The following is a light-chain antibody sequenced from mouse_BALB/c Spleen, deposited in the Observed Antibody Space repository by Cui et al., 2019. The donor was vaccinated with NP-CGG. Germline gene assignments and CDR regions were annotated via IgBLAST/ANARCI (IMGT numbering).Light chain of an antibody. CDR3: ALWYSNHWV. V-gene: IGLV1*01. Sequence: QAVVTQATEPTTSPGETVTLTCRSSTGAVTTSNYANWVQEKPDHLFTGLIGGTNNRVPGVPARFSGSLIGDKAALTITGAQTEDEAIYFCALWYSNHWVFGGGTKLTVL. CDR1: TGAVTTSNY. CDR2: GTN. J-gene: IGLJ1*01.